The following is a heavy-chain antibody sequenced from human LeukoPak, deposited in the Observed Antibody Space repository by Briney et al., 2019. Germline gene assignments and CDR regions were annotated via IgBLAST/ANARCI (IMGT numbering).Heavy chain of an antibody. J-gene: IGHJ5*01. Sequence: SETLSLTCTVSGGPINSYYWSWIRQPPGKGLEWIGYIYYSGSTNYNPSLESRVTISVDTSKNQFSLKLTSVTAADTAVYYCARVADTALVKWGLFDSWGQGTLVTVSS. D-gene: IGHD5-18*01. V-gene: IGHV4-59*01. CDR2: IYYSGST. CDR1: GGPINSYY. CDR3: ARVADTALVKWGLFDS.